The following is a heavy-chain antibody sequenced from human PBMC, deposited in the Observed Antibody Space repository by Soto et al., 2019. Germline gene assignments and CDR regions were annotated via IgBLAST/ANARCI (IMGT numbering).Heavy chain of an antibody. Sequence: EVQLVETGGGLIQPGGSLRLSCAASGFTVSSNYMSWVRQAPGKGLELVSVIYSGGSTYYADSVKGRFTISRDNSKNTLYLQMNSLRAEDTAVYYCARGPGRAATPFDYWGQGTLVTVSS. J-gene: IGHJ4*02. CDR1: GFTVSSNY. CDR2: IYSGGST. D-gene: IGHD2-15*01. CDR3: ARGPGRAATPFDY. V-gene: IGHV3-53*02.